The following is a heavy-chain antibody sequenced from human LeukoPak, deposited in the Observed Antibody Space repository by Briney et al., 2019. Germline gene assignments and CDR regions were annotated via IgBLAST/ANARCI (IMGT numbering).Heavy chain of an antibody. CDR1: GFTFSGDY. CDR2: ISSVGSSI. J-gene: IGHJ4*02. Sequence: GGSLRLSCAASGFTFSGDYMIWIRQAPGKGLEWVSYISSVGSSIVYADSVKGRFTISRDNAKNSLFLQMNSLRAEDTAVYYCARARGAGPGAHFDYWGQGTPVIVSS. V-gene: IGHV3-11*01. D-gene: IGHD3-10*01. CDR3: ARARGAGPGAHFDY.